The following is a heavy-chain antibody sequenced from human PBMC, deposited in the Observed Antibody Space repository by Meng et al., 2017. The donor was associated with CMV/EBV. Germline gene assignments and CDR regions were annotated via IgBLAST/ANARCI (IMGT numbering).Heavy chain of an antibody. J-gene: IGHJ4*02. Sequence: SETLSLTCAVSGYSISSGYYWGWIRQPPGKGLEWIGSIYHSGTIYHSESTYYNPSLKSRVTISVDTSKNQFSLKLSSVTAADTAVYYCARECSSTSCYLYWGQGTLVTSPQ. CDR1: GYSISSGYY. CDR2: IYHSGTIYHSEST. D-gene: IGHD2-2*01. V-gene: IGHV4-38-2*02. CDR3: ARECSSTSCYLY.